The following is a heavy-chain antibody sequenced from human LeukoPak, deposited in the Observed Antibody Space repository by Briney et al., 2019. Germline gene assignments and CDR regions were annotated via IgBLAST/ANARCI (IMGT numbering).Heavy chain of an antibody. D-gene: IGHD3-9*01. CDR3: AKPYYDILTGYYNPDDPFPFDY. CDR1: GFTFSSYG. J-gene: IGHJ4*02. CDR2: ISGSGGST. Sequence: GSLRLSCAASGFTFSSYGMSWVRQAPGKGLEWVSAISGSGGSTYYADSVKGRFTISRDNSKNTLYLQMNSLRAEDTAVYYCAKPYYDILTGYYNPDDPFPFDYWGQGTLVTVSS. V-gene: IGHV3-23*01.